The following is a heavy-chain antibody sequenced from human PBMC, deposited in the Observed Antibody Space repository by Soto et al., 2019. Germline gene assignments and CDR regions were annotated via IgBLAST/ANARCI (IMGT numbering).Heavy chain of an antibody. Sequence: PSETLSLTCTVSGGSISSGGYYWSWIRQHPGKGLEWIGYIYYSGSTYYNPSLKSRVTISVDTSKNQFSLKLSSATAADTAVYYCAREGMKGYYDFWSGPGLDVWGKGTTVTVSS. D-gene: IGHD3-3*01. J-gene: IGHJ6*04. CDR3: AREGMKGYYDFWSGPGLDV. CDR1: GGSISSGGYY. V-gene: IGHV4-31*03. CDR2: IYYSGST.